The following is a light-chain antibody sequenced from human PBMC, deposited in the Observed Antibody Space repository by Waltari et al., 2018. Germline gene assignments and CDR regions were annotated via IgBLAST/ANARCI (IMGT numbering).Light chain of an antibody. CDR1: ESLLLTDGRMF. J-gene: IGKJ1*01. CDR3: MLGTRPWT. V-gene: IGKV2-30*02. Sequence: VVLTQSPVSLAVTLGQPASIPCRCSESLLLTDGRMFLNWFHQRPGQPPRRLMYQVSDRDSGVPDRFTGRGSGTDFTLEISSVEAEDAGVYYCMLGTRPWTFGPGTKVEI. CDR2: QVS.